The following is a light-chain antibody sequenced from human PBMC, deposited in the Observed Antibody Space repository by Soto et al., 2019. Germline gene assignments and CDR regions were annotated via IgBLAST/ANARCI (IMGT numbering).Light chain of an antibody. V-gene: IGKV3-15*01. CDR1: QSVSGN. CDR3: QQYNIWPPYT. Sequence: EIVMTQSPATLSVSPGERATLSCRACQSVSGNLAWYQQKPGQAPRLLIYGASTRATGIPARFSGSGSGTEFTLTISSLQSEDFAVYYCQQYNIWPPYTFGLGTKLEIK. CDR2: GAS. J-gene: IGKJ2*01.